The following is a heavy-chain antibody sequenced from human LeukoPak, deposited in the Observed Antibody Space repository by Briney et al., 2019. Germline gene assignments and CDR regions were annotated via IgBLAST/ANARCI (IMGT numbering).Heavy chain of an antibody. Sequence: LRLSCAASGFTVSSNYMSWVRQAPGKGLEWVSGISWNSGSIGYADSVKGRFTISRDNAKNSLYLQMNSLRAEDTALYYCAKDMDAYCSSTSCYTPIDYWGQGTLVTVSS. D-gene: IGHD2-2*02. CDR1: GFTVSSNY. CDR2: ISWNSGSI. V-gene: IGHV3-9*01. CDR3: AKDMDAYCSSTSCYTPIDY. J-gene: IGHJ4*02.